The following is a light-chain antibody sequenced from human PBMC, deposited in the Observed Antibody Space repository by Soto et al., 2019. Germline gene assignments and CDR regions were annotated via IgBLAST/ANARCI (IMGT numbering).Light chain of an antibody. J-gene: IGKJ1*01. CDR3: QQYGGSPRT. V-gene: IGKV3-20*01. CDR2: GAS. CDR1: QSVGGTF. Sequence: EIVLTQSPGTLSLSPGEGATLSCRASQSVGGTFLAWYQQKGGQAPRLLIHGASNRATGIPDRFSGSGSGTDFTLTISRPEPEDFAVYSCQQYGGSPRTFGQGTKVEV.